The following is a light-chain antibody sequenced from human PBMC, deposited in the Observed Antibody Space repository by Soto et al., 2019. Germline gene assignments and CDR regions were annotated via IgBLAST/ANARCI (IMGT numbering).Light chain of an antibody. CDR2: EVS. CDR3: YSYACSITAGV. Sequence: QSVLTQPASVSGSPGQSITISCTGSSSDVGSYNLVSWYQQHPGKAPKLMIYEVSKGPSGVSNRFSGSKSANTASLTISGLQAEDDADYYCYSYACSITAGVFGTGNKVTVL. CDR1: SSDVGSYNL. J-gene: IGLJ1*01. V-gene: IGLV2-23*02.